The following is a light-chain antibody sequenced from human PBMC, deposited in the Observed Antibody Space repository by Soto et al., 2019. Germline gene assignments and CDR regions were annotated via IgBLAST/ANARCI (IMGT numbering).Light chain of an antibody. CDR3: AXWDDSLNGVV. Sequence: QSVLTQPPSASGTPGQTIAISCSGGSSNIGSHTVNWYQQLPGTAPRLLIYSNTQRPSGVPDRFSGSKSGTSASLAISGXXXXXXXXYXCAXWDDSLNGVVFGGGTKLTVL. CDR1: SSNIGSHT. V-gene: IGLV1-44*01. J-gene: IGLJ2*01. CDR2: SNT.